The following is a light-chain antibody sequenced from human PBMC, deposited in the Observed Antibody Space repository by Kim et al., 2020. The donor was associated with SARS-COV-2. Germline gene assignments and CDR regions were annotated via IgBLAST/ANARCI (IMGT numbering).Light chain of an antibody. J-gene: IGKJ5*01. CDR1: QGVSSS. Sequence: PGETPPRSCRAGQGVSSSLGWYKQRPGQAPRLHIYDASNGATGIPARFSGSGSGTDFTLTISSLEPEDFAVYYCQQRSNWPTFGQGTRLEIK. CDR3: QQRSNWPT. CDR2: DAS. V-gene: IGKV3-11*01.